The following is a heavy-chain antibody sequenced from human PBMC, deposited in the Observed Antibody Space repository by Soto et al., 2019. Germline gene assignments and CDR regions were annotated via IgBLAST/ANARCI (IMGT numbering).Heavy chain of an antibody. CDR3: ASGIAEAGTGAFDI. D-gene: IGHD6-13*01. CDR2: IIPIFGTA. Sequence: ASVKVSCKASGGTFSSYAISWVRQAPGQGLEWMGGIIPIFGTANYAQKFQGRVTITADESTSTAYMELSSLRSEETAVYYCASGIAEAGTGAFDIWGQGTMVTVSS. CDR1: GGTFSSYA. J-gene: IGHJ3*02. V-gene: IGHV1-69*13.